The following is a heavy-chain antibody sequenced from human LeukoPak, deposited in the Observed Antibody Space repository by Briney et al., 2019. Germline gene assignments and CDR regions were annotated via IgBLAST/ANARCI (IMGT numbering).Heavy chain of an antibody. CDR1: GFTFSSYA. D-gene: IGHD6-19*01. Sequence: GGSLRLSCAASGFTFSSYAMSWVRQAPGKGLECVSTITSSGGSTFYADSVKGRFTISRDNSKNTLFLQMNSLRAEDTAVYYCAKHRGGSGWAFDYWGQGTLVTVSS. CDR2: ITSSGGST. CDR3: AKHRGGSGWAFDY. V-gene: IGHV3-23*01. J-gene: IGHJ4*02.